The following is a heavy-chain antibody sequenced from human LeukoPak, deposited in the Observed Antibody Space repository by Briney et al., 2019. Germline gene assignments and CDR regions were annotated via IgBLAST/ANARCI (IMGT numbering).Heavy chain of an antibody. CDR1: GYTFTSYY. Sequence: ASVKVSCKASGYTFTSYYMHWVRQAPGQGLEWMGIINPSGGSTSNAQKFQGRVTMTRDRATSKVYMELSSLRSEDTAVYYCAREFGDGYNLGFDYWGQGTLVTVSS. J-gene: IGHJ4*02. V-gene: IGHV1-46*01. CDR2: INPSGGST. D-gene: IGHD5-24*01. CDR3: AREFGDGYNLGFDY.